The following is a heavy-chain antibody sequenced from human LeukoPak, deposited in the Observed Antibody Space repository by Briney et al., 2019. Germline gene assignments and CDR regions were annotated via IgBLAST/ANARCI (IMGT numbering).Heavy chain of an antibody. Sequence: GGSLRLSCAASGFIFSSYWMSWVRHAPGKGLEWVANINQDGSEKYHVYSVRGRFTISRDNAKNSLFLQMNTLRAEDTAVYYCAKDRVVVVRLLWYWGQGTLVTVSS. CDR2: INQDGSEK. CDR1: GFIFSSYW. J-gene: IGHJ4*02. D-gene: IGHD2-2*01. CDR3: AKDRVVVVRLLWY. V-gene: IGHV3-7*01.